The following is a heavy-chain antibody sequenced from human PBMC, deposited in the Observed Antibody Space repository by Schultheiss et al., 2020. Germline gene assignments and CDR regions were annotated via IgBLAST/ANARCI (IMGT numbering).Heavy chain of an antibody. CDR3: ATFKYSSSLRDSYFDY. CDR1: GYTFTGYY. V-gene: IGHV1-2*02. D-gene: IGHD6-13*01. CDR2: INPNSGGT. Sequence: ASVKVSCKASGYTFTGYYMHWVRQAPGQGLEWMGWINPNSGGTNYAQKFQGRVTMTRDTSISTAYMELSRLRSDDTAVYYCATFKYSSSLRDSYFDYWGQGTLVTVSS. J-gene: IGHJ4*02.